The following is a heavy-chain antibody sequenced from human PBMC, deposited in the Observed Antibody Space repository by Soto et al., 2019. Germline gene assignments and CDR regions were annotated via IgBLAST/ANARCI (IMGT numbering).Heavy chain of an antibody. V-gene: IGHV1-2*02. CDR1: GYRFSDYY. Sequence: ASVKVSCKASGYRFSDYYLHWVRQAPGQGPEWMGWMNPNGGDTKYAQKFKGRVTMTRDTSVRTAFMELNWLKSDDTAVYYCARESGGATATLDYYYFYMDVWGIGTTVTVSS. CDR3: ARESGGATATLDYYYFYMDV. J-gene: IGHJ6*03. CDR2: MNPNGGDT. D-gene: IGHD5-12*01.